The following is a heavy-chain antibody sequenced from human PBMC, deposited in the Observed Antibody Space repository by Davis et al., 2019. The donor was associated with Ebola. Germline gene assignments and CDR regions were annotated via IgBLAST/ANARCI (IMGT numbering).Heavy chain of an antibody. CDR1: GFTFSSYW. V-gene: IGHV3-7*01. J-gene: IGHJ5*02. D-gene: IGHD2-15*01. CDR2: IKQDGSEK. CDR3: TRGGAGVVAAPDNWFDP. Sequence: PGGSLRLSCAASGFTFSSYWMSWVRQAPGKGLEWVANIKQDGSEKYYVDSVKGRFTISRDNAKNSLYLQMNSLRAEDTAMYYCTRGGAGVVAAPDNWFDPWGQGTLVTVSS.